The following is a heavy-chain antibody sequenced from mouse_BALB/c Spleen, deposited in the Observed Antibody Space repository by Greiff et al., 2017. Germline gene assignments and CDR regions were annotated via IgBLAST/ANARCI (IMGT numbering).Heavy chain of an antibody. Sequence: EVQLVESGGGLVKPGGSLKLSCAASGFTFSSYAMSWVRQSPEKRLEWVAEISSGGSYTYYPDTVTGRFTISRDNAKNTLYLEMSSLRSEDTAMYYCARNYGYGFAYWGQGTLVTVSA. D-gene: IGHD1-2*01. CDR1: GFTFSSYA. V-gene: IGHV5-9-4*01. J-gene: IGHJ3*01. CDR3: ARNYGYGFAY. CDR2: ISSGGSYT.